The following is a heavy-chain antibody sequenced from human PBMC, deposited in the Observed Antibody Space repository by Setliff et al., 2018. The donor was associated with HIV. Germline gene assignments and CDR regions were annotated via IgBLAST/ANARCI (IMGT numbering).Heavy chain of an antibody. J-gene: IGHJ6*02. CDR2: IYHRGST. CDR1: RDSIRNGAYY. D-gene: IGHD2-21*02. Sequence: SETLSLTCTVSRDSIRNGAYYWGWIRQPPGKGLEWIGSIYHRGSTYYNPSLKSRVTISVDTSKNQFSLKLSSVTAADTAVYYCARAMRGVVVTNMYYYYGMDVWGQGTTVTVSS. CDR3: ARAMRGVVVTNMYYYYGMDV. V-gene: IGHV4-38-2*02.